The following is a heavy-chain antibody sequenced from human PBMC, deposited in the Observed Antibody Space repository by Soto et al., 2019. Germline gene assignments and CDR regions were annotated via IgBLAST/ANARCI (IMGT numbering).Heavy chain of an antibody. CDR1: GFTFSSYS. CDR2: ISGSSATI. J-gene: IGHJ5*02. V-gene: IGHV3-48*02. Sequence: EVQLVESGGGLVQPGGSLRLSCAASGFTFSSYSMNWVRQAPGKGLEWVSYISGSSATIYYADSVKGRFTISRDNAKNSLYLQMNSLRDEDTAVYYCARQDSPNLYYPNWFDTWGQGTLVTVSS. D-gene: IGHD3-22*01. CDR3: ARQDSPNLYYPNWFDT.